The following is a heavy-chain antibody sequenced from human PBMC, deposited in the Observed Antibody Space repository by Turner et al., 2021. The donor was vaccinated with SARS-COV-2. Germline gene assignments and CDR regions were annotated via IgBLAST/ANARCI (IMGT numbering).Heavy chain of an antibody. J-gene: IGHJ5*02. D-gene: IGHD2-21*02. Sequence: QVQLQESGPRLVKPLETLSLTCTVSGGSMNSNHWSWIRQPPGKRLEWIGYIYYRGSTNYNPSLKSRVTISVDTSKNQFSLNLTSVTAADTAIYYCARETVNNWVDPWGQGTLVTVSS. CDR2: IYYRGST. CDR1: GGSMNSNH. V-gene: IGHV4-59*01. CDR3: ARETVNNWVDP.